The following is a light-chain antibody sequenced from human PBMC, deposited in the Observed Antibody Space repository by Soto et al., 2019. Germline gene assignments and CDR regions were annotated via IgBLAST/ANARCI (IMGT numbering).Light chain of an antibody. J-gene: IGKJ4*01. CDR1: QSVLYSSSDRNC. CDR3: QHYYDIPLT. CDR2: WAS. Sequence: DIVMTQSTDSLAVSLGERATINCKSSQSVLYSSSDRNCLAWYLLKRVQPPKLLISWASTRESGVPDRFSSSGSGTEFTHTISRLQAEDLAVYYCQHYYDIPLTFSGRTKVYIK. V-gene: IGKV4-1*01.